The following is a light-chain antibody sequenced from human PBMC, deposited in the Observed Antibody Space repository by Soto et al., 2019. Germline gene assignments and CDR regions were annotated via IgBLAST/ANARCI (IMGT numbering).Light chain of an antibody. Sequence: DIVMTQSPDSLAVSLGERATINCKSSQSVVYNSDNKNYLAWYQQKAGQPPKLLIYWASTRDSGVPDRFSGSGSGADFTLTISNLQAEDVAVYYCQQYYTTLSFGEGTKVEIK. CDR2: WAS. J-gene: IGKJ4*01. CDR1: QSVVYNSDNKNY. CDR3: QQYYTTLS. V-gene: IGKV4-1*01.